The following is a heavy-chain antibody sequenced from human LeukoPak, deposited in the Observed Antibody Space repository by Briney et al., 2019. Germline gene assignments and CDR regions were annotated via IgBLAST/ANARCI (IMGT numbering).Heavy chain of an antibody. D-gene: IGHD6-6*01. CDR3: ARSGEAARRRKYGMDV. V-gene: IGHV4-39*01. J-gene: IGHJ6*02. CDR1: GGSISSSSYY. CDR2: IYYSGST. Sequence: SETLSLTCTVSGGSISSSSYYWGWIRQPPGKGLEWIGSIYYSGSTYYNPSLKSRVTISVDTSKNQFSLKLSSVTAADTAVYYCARSGEAARRRKYGMDVWGQGTTVTVSS.